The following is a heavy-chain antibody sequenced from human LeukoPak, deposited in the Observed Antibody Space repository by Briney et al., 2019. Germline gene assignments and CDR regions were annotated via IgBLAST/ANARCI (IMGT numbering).Heavy chain of an antibody. V-gene: IGHV3-48*04. J-gene: IGHJ4*02. CDR2: ISSSGSTI. D-gene: IGHD6-13*01. Sequence: GGSLRLSCAASGFTFDDYSMHWVRQAPGKGLEWVSYISSSGSTIYYADSVKGRFTIPRDNAKNSLYLQMNSLRAEDTAVYYCARVRYSGYDLTIAAAGTLLDYWGQGTLVTVSS. CDR3: ARVRYSGYDLTIAAAGTLLDY. CDR1: GFTFDDYS.